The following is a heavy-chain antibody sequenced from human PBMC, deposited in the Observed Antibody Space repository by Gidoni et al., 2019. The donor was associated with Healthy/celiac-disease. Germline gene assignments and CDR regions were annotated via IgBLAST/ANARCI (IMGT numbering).Heavy chain of an antibody. CDR3: ARAPDYFDY. CDR2: IWYDGSNK. Sequence: QVQLVESVGGVVRPGRSLRLSCAASGFTFSSYGLHWVRQAPGKGLEWVAVIWYDGSNKYYADSVKGRFTISRDNSKNTLYLQMNSLRAEDTAVYYCARAPDYFDYWGQGTLVTVSS. CDR1: GFTFSSYG. V-gene: IGHV3-33*01. J-gene: IGHJ4*02.